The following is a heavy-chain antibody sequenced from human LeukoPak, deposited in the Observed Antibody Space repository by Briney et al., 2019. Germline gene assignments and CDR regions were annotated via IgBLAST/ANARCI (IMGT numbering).Heavy chain of an antibody. CDR3: ARDFRYDFDY. V-gene: IGHV3-43*02. CDR2: ISGDGGST. D-gene: IGHD5-12*01. Sequence: GGSLRLSCAASGLTFDHYVMHWVRQAPGKGLEWVSLISGDGGSTYYADSVKGRLTISRDSAKNSLHLQMNSLRDEDTAVYYCARDFRYDFDYWGQGTLVTVSS. J-gene: IGHJ4*02. CDR1: GLTFDHYV.